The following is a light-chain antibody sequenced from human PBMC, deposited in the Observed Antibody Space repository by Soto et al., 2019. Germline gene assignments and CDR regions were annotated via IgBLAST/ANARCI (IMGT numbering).Light chain of an antibody. CDR3: QQVYDFPHT. V-gene: IGKV1-39*01. Sequence: DIQMTQSPSSLSASVGDRVTITCRTSQTINNYLNWYRQKPGKVREVLIYGASSLQRGVSARFTGSASRTYFTLTISSLQPEDFATYYCQQVYDFPHTFDQGTKVEV. CDR1: QTINNY. CDR2: GAS. J-gene: IGKJ2*01.